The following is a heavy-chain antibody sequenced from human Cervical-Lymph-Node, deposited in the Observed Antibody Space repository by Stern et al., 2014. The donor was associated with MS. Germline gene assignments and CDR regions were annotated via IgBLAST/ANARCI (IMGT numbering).Heavy chain of an antibody. D-gene: IGHD4-17*01. CDR3: AVTTVTPTDYYGMDV. CDR2: IIPIFGTA. J-gene: IGHJ6*02. V-gene: IGHV1-69*01. Sequence: DQLVESGAELKKPGSSVKVSCKASGGTFSSYAISWVRQAPGHGLEWMGGIIPIFGTANDAQKFQGRVTITADESTSTAYMELSSLRSEDTAVYYCAVTTVTPTDYYGMDVWGQGTTVTVSS. CDR1: GGTFSSYA.